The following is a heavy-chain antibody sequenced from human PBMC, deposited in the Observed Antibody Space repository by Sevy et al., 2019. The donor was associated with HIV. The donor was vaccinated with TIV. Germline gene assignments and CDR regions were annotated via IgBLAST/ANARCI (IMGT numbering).Heavy chain of an antibody. J-gene: IGHJ4*02. CDR3: AREGCTKPHDY. V-gene: IGHV3-23*01. Sequence: GGFLRLSCAASGFTFSKYSMSWVRQPPGKGLEWVSTLSFGCGEINYADSVKGRFTISRDNSKSSVYLQMNNLRPEDKAVYYSAREGCTKPHDYWGQGTLVTVSS. CDR1: GFTFSKYS. CDR2: LSFGCGEI. D-gene: IGHD2-8*01.